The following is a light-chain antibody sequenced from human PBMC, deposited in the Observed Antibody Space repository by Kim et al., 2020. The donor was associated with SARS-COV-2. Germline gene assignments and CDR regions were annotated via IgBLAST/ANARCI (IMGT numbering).Light chain of an antibody. J-gene: IGKJ4*01. V-gene: IGKV1-9*01. CDR3: QQLNSYLSLT. CDR1: QGISSY. Sequence: DIQLTQSPSFLSASVGDRVTITCRASQGISSYLAWYQQKPGKAPKLLIYGASTLQSGVPSRFSGSGSGTEFTLTISSMQPEDFATYYCQQLNSYLSLTFGGGTKVDIK. CDR2: GAS.